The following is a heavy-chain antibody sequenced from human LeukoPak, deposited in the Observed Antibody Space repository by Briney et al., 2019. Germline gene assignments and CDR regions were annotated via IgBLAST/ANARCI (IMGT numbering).Heavy chain of an antibody. Sequence: SETLSLTCTVSGGSISSGGYYWSWIRQHPGKGLEWIGYIYYSGSTYYNPSLKSRVTISVDKSKNQFSLKLSSVTAADTAVYYCASRGYSYHFDYWGQGTLVTVSS. D-gene: IGHD5-18*01. CDR2: IYYSGST. V-gene: IGHV4-31*03. CDR3: ASRGYSYHFDY. J-gene: IGHJ4*02. CDR1: GGSISSGGYY.